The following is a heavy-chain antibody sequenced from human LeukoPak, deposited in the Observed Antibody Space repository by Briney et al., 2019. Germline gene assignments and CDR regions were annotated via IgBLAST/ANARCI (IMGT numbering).Heavy chain of an antibody. CDR3: ARDSMVRGVIL. J-gene: IGHJ4*02. CDR1: GFTVSSNY. Sequence: GGSLRLSXAASGFTVSSNYMSWVRQAPGKGLEWVSVIYSGGSTYYADSVKGRFTISRDNSKNTLYLQMNSLRAEDTAVYYFARDSMVRGVILWGQGTLVTVSS. V-gene: IGHV3-66*02. CDR2: IYSGGST. D-gene: IGHD3-10*01.